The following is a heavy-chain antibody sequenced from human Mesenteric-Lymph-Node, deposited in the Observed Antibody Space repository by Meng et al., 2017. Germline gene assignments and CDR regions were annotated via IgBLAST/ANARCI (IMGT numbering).Heavy chain of an antibody. J-gene: IGHJ4*02. V-gene: IGHV3-30*01. CDR2: ISYDGSGK. CDR3: ARERRGFYMQH. CDR1: GFHFSSYA. Sequence: GESLKISCAASGFHFSSYAMHWVRQAPSKGLEWVAFISYDGSGKYYADSVKGRFTISRDSSENTLYLQMNSLRTEDTAVYYCARERRGFYMQHWGQGTLVTVSS. D-gene: IGHD3-3*01.